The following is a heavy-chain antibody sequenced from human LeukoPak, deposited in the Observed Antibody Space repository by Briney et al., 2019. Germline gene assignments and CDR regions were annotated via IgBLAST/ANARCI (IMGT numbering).Heavy chain of an antibody. V-gene: IGHV1-69*05. CDR2: IIPIVGTA. CDR1: GGTFTSYA. Sequence: EASVKLSCKASGGTFTSYAISWVRQAPGQGLEWMGGIIPIVGTANYAQKFQGRVTITTDESTTTAYMELSSLRSEDTAAYYCARSIAVAGTPPDYWGQGTLVTVSS. CDR3: ARSIAVAGTPPDY. D-gene: IGHD6-19*01. J-gene: IGHJ4*02.